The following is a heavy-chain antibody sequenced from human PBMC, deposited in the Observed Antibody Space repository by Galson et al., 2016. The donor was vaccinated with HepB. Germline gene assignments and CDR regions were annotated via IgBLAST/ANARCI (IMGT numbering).Heavy chain of an antibody. CDR1: GFTFSDYY. CDR3: SREGSGMTNFGVAFDF. J-gene: IGHJ4*02. V-gene: IGHV3-11*04. Sequence: SLRLSCAASGFTFSDYYMSWFRQAPGKGLEWVSYISSSGSTIYYADSVKGRFTISRDNAHNSLYLQMNSLRVEDTGVYYCSREGSGMTNFGVAFDFWGQGTRLTVSS. CDR2: ISSSGSTI. D-gene: IGHD3-3*01.